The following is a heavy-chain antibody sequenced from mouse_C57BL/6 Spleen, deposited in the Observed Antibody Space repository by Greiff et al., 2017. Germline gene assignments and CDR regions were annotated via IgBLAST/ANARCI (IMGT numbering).Heavy chain of an antibody. V-gene: IGHV1-72*01. D-gene: IGHD1-1*01. CDR2: IDPNSGGT. CDR1: GYTFTSYW. CDR3: ARHYGSSGDYAMDY. Sequence: QVQLQQPGAELVKPGASVKLSCKASGYTFTSYWMHWVKQRPGRGLEWIGRIDPNSGGTKYNEKFKSKSTLTVDKPSSTAYMQRSSLTSEDSAVYYCARHYGSSGDYAMDYWGQGTSVTVSS. J-gene: IGHJ4*01.